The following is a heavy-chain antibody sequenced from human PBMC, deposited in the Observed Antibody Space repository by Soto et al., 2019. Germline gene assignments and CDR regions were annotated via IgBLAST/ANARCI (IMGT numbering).Heavy chain of an antibody. CDR3: ARGPPHHY. J-gene: IGHJ4*02. CDR2: IYHSGNT. CDR1: GGSISSGGYS. V-gene: IGHV4-30-2*01. Sequence: QLQLQESGSGLVKPSQTLSLTCAVSGGSISSGGYSWSWIRQPPGKGLDCIVYIYHSGNTYYHPSLKSRVTISVDWSKNQFSLTLSSVTAADTAVYYCARGPPHHYWGQGTLVTVSS.